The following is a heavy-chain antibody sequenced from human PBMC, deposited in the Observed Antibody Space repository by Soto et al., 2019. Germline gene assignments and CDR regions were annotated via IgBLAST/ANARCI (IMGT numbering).Heavy chain of an antibody. D-gene: IGHD6-13*01. CDR3: TRDASRDSSARGWFDP. CDR2: ISSNSAYI. J-gene: IGHJ5*02. Sequence: PGGSLRRSCAASGLTFRTFTMNWGRQAPGKGLEWVSTISSNSAYIYYTDALRGRFTISRDNAKNSLHLQMNSLRAEDTAVYYCTRDASRDSSARGWFDPWGPGTLVSVSS. V-gene: IGHV3-21*01. CDR1: GLTFRTFT.